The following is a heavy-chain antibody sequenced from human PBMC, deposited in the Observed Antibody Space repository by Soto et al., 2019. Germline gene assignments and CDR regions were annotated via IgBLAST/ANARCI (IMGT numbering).Heavy chain of an antibody. D-gene: IGHD2-15*01. CDR1: GFTFSSYW. CDR3: VRTSLVVAAATREDY. CDR2: INSDGSST. Sequence: EVQLLESRGGLVQPGGSLRLSCAASGFTFSSYWMHWVRQAPGKGLVWVSRINSDGSSTSYAESVKGRFTISRDNAKNTLYLQMNSLRAEDTAVYYCVRTSLVVAAATREDYWGQGTLVTVSS. V-gene: IGHV3-74*01. J-gene: IGHJ4*02.